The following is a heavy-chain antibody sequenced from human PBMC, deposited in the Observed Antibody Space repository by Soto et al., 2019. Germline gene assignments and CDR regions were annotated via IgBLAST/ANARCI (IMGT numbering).Heavy chain of an antibody. CDR2: ISSSGSTI. CDR1: GFIFSDYY. V-gene: IGHV3-11*01. J-gene: IGHJ4*02. CDR3: AVVVTAQFDY. Sequence: PGGSLRLSCAASGFIFSDYYMTWIRQAPGKGLEWVSYISSSGSTIYYADSVKGRFTISRDNAKNSLYLQMNSLRAEDTAVYYCAVVVTAQFDYWGQGTLVTVSS. D-gene: IGHD2-21*02.